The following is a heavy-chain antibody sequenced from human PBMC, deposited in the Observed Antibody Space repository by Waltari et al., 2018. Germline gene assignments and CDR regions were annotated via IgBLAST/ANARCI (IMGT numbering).Heavy chain of an antibody. D-gene: IGHD2-15*01. Sequence: QVQLVQSGAEVRKPGASVKVSCKASGYTFTGYYMHWVRQAPGQGLEWMGWINPNSGGTNYPQKFLARVTMTRDTSISTAYMALSRLRWDDREVYYCVSFDCSGGSCYDGADAFDIWGQGTMDTVSS. V-gene: IGHV1-2*02. J-gene: IGHJ3*02. CDR2: INPNSGGT. CDR3: VSFDCSGGSCYDGADAFDI. CDR1: GYTFTGYY.